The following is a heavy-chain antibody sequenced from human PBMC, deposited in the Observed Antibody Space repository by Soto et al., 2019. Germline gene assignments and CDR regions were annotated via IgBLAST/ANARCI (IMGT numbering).Heavy chain of an antibody. J-gene: IGHJ4*02. CDR2: ISSSSSTI. CDR1: GFTFSRYS. CDR3: ATDIPPSVAGDYVAKIDY. D-gene: IGHD4-17*01. V-gene: IGHV3-48*01. Sequence: GGSLRLSCAASGFTFSRYSMNWVRQAPGKGLEWVSYISSSSSTIYYADSVKGRFTISRDNAKNSLYLQMNSLKTEDTAVYYCATDIPPSVAGDYVAKIDYWGQGTLVIVSS.